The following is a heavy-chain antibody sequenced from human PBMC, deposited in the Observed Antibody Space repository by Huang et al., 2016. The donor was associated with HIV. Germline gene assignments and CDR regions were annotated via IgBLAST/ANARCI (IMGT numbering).Heavy chain of an antibody. CDR2: ISGYNSYT. V-gene: IGHV1-18*04. Sequence: CKTSCDNFKTHAVSWVRQTPGQGLEWMGWISGYNSYTTYSQRLQRRVTMTTDASANTGYMELRSLRSDDAAVYYCARRVGSGWYGEIDYWGQGTLVTVSS. D-gene: IGHD6-19*01. CDR3: ARRVGSGWYGEIDY. J-gene: IGHJ4*02. CDR1: CDNFKTHA.